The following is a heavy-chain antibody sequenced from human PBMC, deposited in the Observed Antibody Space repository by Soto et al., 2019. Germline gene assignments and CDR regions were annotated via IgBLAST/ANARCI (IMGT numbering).Heavy chain of an antibody. V-gene: IGHV3-23*01. CDR2: ISGSGGST. D-gene: IGHD4-17*01. CDR1: GFTFSSYA. Sequence: EVQLLESGGGLVQPGGSLRLSCAASGFTFSSYAMSWVRQAPGKGLEWVSAISGSGGSTYYADSVKGRFTISRDNSKNTQYLQMNSLRAEDTAVYYCAKDPLGYGDYAPFDYWGQGTLVTVSS. CDR3: AKDPLGYGDYAPFDY. J-gene: IGHJ4*02.